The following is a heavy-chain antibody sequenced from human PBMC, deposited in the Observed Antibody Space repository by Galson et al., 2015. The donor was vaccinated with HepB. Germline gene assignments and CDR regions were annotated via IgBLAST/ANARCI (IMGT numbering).Heavy chain of an antibody. D-gene: IGHD6-13*01. CDR3: ARGELTSTWAAPGY. CDR2: INHSGNT. CDR1: RGSLSGYF. V-gene: IGHV4-34*01. Sequence: LSLTCVVSRGSLSGYFWSWIRQSPGEGLEWIGEINHSGNTNFHPSLKSRVTMSLDTSKNQFSLNLTSVTAADTAVYYSARGELTSTWAAPGYWGQGILVTVS. J-gene: IGHJ4*02.